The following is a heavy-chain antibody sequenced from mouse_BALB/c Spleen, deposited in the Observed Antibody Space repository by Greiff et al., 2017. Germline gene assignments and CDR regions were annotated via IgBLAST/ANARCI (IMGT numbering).Heavy chain of an antibody. CDR2: ISSGSSTI. CDR3: ARDRNDYDAMDY. J-gene: IGHJ4*01. D-gene: IGHD2-1*01. V-gene: IGHV5-17*02. CDR1: GFTFSSFG. Sequence: EVQRVESGGGLVQPGGSRKLSCAASGFTFSSFGMHWVRQAPEKGLEWVAYISSGSSTIYYADTVKGRFTISRDNPKNTLFLQMTSLRSEDTAMYYCARDRNDYDAMDYWGQGTSVTVSS.